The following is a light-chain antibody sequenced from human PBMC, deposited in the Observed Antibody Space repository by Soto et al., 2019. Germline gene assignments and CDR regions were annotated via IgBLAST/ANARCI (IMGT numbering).Light chain of an antibody. V-gene: IGLV1-47*01. J-gene: IGLJ1*01. CDR2: RNN. CDR3: AAWDDSLSAFYV. Sequence: QSVLTQPPSASGTPGQRVTISCSGSSSNIGSNYVYWYQQLPGTAPKLLIYRNNQRPSGVPDRFSGSKSGTSASLAISGLRSEDEAGYYCAAWDDSLSAFYVFGTGTKLTVL. CDR1: SSNIGSNY.